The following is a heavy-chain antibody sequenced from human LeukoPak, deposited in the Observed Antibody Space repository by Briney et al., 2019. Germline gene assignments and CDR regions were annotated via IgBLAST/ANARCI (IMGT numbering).Heavy chain of an antibody. J-gene: IGHJ4*02. D-gene: IGHD6-19*01. Sequence: PGDSLRLSCGPSVFTFSSSAMSWVRQSPGKGLECVSGISSSGGSTYYADSVKGRFTVSRDNSKHTLYLQMNSLAAEDTAVYYCAKDGHSSGSNIDYWGQGNLVAVSS. CDR3: AKDGHSSGSNIDY. V-gene: IGHV3-23*01. CDR1: VFTFSSSA. CDR2: ISSSGGST.